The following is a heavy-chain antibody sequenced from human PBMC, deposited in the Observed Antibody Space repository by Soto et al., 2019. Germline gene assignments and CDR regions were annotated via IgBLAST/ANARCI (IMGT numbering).Heavy chain of an antibody. CDR3: ARGSAGRGENWFDP. Sequence: SETLSLTCTVSGGSISSYYWSWIRQPAGKGLEWIGRIYTSGSTNYNPSLKSRVTMSVDTSKNQFSLKLSSVTAADTAVYYCARGSAGRGENWFDPWGQGTLVTVSS. CDR2: IYTSGST. J-gene: IGHJ5*02. V-gene: IGHV4-4*07. CDR1: GGSISSYY. D-gene: IGHD3-16*01.